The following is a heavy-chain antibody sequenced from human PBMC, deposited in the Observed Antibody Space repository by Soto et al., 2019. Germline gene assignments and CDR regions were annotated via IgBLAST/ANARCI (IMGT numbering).Heavy chain of an antibody. CDR2: IIPIFGTA. CDR3: ALRMRLLWFGELLYNDAFDI. D-gene: IGHD3-10*01. J-gene: IGHJ3*02. V-gene: IGHV1-69*13. CDR1: GGTFSSYA. Sequence: SVNVSCKASGGTFSSYAISWVRQAPGQGLEWMGGIIPIFGTANYAQKFQGRVTITADESTSTAYMELSSLRSEDTAVYYCALRMRLLWFGELLYNDAFDIWGPGTMVTVSS.